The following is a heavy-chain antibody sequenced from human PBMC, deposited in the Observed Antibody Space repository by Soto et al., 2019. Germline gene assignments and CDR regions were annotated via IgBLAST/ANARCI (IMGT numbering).Heavy chain of an antibody. CDR3: ARAQTFFGIITVFDN. CDR1: GGSINSGGYY. CDR2: IYYRGST. J-gene: IGHJ4*02. D-gene: IGHD3-3*01. V-gene: IGHV4-31*03. Sequence: TLSLTCTVSGGSINSGGYYLSWIRQHPGKGLEWIGDIYYRGSTNYNPSLKSRVTISIDTSKNQFSLKLSSVTAADTAVYYCARAQTFFGIITVFDNWGQGTLVTVSS.